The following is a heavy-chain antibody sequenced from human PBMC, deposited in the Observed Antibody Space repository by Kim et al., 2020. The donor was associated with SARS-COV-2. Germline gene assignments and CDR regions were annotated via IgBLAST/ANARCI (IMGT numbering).Heavy chain of an antibody. CDR1: GFTFDDYA. CDR2: ISWNSGSI. D-gene: IGHD3-16*02. Sequence: GGSLRLSCAASGFTFDDYAMHWVRQAPGKGLEWVSGISWNSGSIGYADSVKGRFTISRDNAKNSLFLQMSSLRAEDTALYYCAKAGYYDYLLGSYRYDY. V-gene: IGHV3-9*01. CDR3: AKAGYYDYLLGSYRYDY. J-gene: IGHJ6*01.